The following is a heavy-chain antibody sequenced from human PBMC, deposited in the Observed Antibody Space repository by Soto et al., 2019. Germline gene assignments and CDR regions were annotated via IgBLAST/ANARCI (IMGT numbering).Heavy chain of an antibody. CDR1: AGFIRRCRYL. J-gene: IGHJ5*02. V-gene: IGHV4-31*03. CDR2: IYYSGST. CDR3: ARASLGYCSSTSCRSNWFGP. Sequence: SEALSLSYSGSAGFIRRCRYLWCRILQHTKKGLEWIGYIYYSGSTYYNPSLKSRVTISVDTSKNQFSLKLSSVTAADTAVYYCARASLGYCSSTSCRSNWFGPWGQGSLVTVS. D-gene: IGHD2-2*01.